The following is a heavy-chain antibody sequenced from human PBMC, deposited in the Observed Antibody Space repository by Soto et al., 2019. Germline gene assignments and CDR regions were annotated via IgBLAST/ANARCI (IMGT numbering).Heavy chain of an antibody. J-gene: IGHJ6*02. D-gene: IGHD6-19*01. CDR3: ASHLAVAGTGYYYYGMDV. V-gene: IGHV3-23*01. CDR2: ISGSGGST. Sequence: GGSLRLSCVVSGFTVSSNYMSWVRQAPGKGLVWVSAISGSGGSTYYADSVKGRFTISRDNSKNTLYLQMNSLRAEDTAVYYWASHLAVAGTGYYYYGMDVWGQGTTVTVSS. CDR1: GFTVSSNY.